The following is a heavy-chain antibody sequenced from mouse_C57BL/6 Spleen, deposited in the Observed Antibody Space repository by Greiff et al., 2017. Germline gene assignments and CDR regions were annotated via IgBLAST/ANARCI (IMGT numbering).Heavy chain of an antibody. CDR1: GYTFTSYW. J-gene: IGHJ3*01. V-gene: IGHV1-64*01. D-gene: IGHD2-4*01. CDR3: ASEGIYYDRGGFAY. CDR2: IHPNSGST. Sequence: QVQLQQPGAELVKPGASVKLSCKASGYTFTSYWMHWVKQRPGQGLEWIGMIHPNSGSTNYNEKFKSKATLTVDKSSSTAYMQLSSLTSEDSAVYYCASEGIYYDRGGFAYWGQGTLVTVSA.